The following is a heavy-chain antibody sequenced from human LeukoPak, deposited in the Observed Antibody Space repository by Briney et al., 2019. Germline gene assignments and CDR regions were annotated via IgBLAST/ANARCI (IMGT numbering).Heavy chain of an antibody. Sequence: PGGSLRLSCAASGFTFSSNYMSWVRQAPGKGLEWVSVIYSGGSTYYADSVKGRFTISRDNSKNTLYLQMNSLRAEDTAVYYCARELYYDSSGYPHDALDIWGQGTMVTVSS. CDR2: IYSGGST. CDR3: ARELYYDSSGYPHDALDI. J-gene: IGHJ3*02. V-gene: IGHV3-53*01. CDR1: GFTFSSNY. D-gene: IGHD3-22*01.